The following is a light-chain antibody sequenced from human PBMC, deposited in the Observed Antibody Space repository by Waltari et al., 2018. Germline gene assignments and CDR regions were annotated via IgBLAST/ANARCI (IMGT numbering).Light chain of an antibody. CDR2: KND. V-gene: IGLV1-47*01. CDR1: TSNIGSHY. J-gene: IGLJ2*01. Sequence: QSVLTQPPSASATPGQRVIISCSGGTSNIGSHYVYWYQHVPGTAPKLLIYKNDQRPSGVPDRFSSSKSGTSASLAIVGLRSEDEATYYCVAWDDSRSGRLFGGGTKVTVL. CDR3: VAWDDSRSGRL.